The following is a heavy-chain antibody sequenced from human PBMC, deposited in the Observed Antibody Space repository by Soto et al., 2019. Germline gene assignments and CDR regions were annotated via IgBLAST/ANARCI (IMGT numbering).Heavy chain of an antibody. V-gene: IGHV1-46*01. CDR2: INPSGCST. CDR3: ARPPFPGCINGVFYPCDH. CDR1: GYTFTPYY. J-gene: IGHJ4*02. Sequence: QVQLVQSGAEVKKPGASVKASCKASGYTFTPYYIHWVRQAPGQGLEWMGMINPSGCSTDYAQEFQGRVTMTTNTSTTTVYMELSSLRSDDTAVYYCARPPFPGCINGVFYPCDHWGQGTLVTVSS. D-gene: IGHD2-8*01.